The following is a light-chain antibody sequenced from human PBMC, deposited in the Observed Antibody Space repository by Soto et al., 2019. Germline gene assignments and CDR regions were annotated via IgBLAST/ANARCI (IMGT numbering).Light chain of an antibody. CDR3: QQLNGSEVT. CDR2: AAS. J-gene: IGKJ5*01. Sequence: IPLTQSPSSLSSSVGDRVTITCRASQGIRSDLAWDQQKPGKAPKLLIYAASTLQNGVPSRFSGSASGTDVITTISSVLPEDLATYYGQQLNGSEVTFGQVTRLEIK. V-gene: IGKV1-9*01. CDR1: QGIRSD.